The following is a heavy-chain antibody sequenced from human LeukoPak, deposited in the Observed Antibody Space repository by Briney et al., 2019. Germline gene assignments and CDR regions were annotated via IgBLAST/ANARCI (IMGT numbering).Heavy chain of an antibody. CDR1: GFRFSSQW. CDR2: VNQGGTGK. J-gene: IGHJ4*02. CDR3: ARRRDSGSLQHFDY. Sequence: PGGSLRLSCAASGFRFSSQWMSWVRQAPGKGLEWVAIVNQGGTGKYYVDSVKGRFTISRDNAKNSLYLQMNSLRAEDTAVYYCARRRDSGSLQHFDYWGQGTLVTVSS. D-gene: IGHD1-26*01. V-gene: IGHV3-7*03.